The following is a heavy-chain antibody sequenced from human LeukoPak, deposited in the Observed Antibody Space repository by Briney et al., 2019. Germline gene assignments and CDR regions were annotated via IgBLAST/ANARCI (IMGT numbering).Heavy chain of an antibody. CDR1: GGSLSYESYY. CDR3: AGEGEYGDSYS. V-gene: IGHV4-30-2*01. D-gene: IGHD2-21*01. J-gene: IGHJ5*02. Sequence: SQTLSLTCAVSGGSLSYESYYWNCIRQAPGKGPEWIGNIYRGRTRLNPSLTSRVAISVDMSKSHVSLSLTSVTAADTAIYYCAGEGEYGDSYSWGQGALVIVSA. CDR2: IYRGRT.